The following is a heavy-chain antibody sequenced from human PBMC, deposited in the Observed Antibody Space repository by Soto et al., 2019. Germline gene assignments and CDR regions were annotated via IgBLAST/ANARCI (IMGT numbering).Heavy chain of an antibody. CDR3: ARDRAPRGWSYLDL. Sequence: QVPLVQSGAEVKQPGSSVKISCKALGGSFSDYAISWVRQAPGQGLEWMGGIIPIFGTPNYGQKFQDRVTFTAHESTNTAYMELSRLTSEDMTVYYCARDRAPRGWSYLDLWGQGTQVTVSS. CDR1: GGSFSDYA. V-gene: IGHV1-69*01. J-gene: IGHJ4*02. D-gene: IGHD2-15*01. CDR2: IIPIFGTP.